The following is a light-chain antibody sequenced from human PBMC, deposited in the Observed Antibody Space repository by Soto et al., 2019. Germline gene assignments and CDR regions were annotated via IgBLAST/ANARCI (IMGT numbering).Light chain of an antibody. V-gene: IGKV3-20*01. CDR2: GAS. CDR1: QSVSSNY. CDR3: QHFGGSLPVT. J-gene: IGKJ5*01. Sequence: EIVLTQSPGHLSLSPGDSATLSCRASQSVSSNYLAWYQRKPGQGPRLLIYGASSRATGIPDRFSGSGSGTDFTLTISRLEPEDFAVYYCQHFGGSLPVTFGQGTRLEIK.